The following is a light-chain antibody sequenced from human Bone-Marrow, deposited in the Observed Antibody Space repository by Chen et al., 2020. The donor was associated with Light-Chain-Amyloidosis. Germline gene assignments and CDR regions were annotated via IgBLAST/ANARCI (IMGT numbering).Light chain of an antibody. CDR3: SSYTITNTLV. J-gene: IGLJ1*01. V-gene: IGLV2-14*01. Sequence: QSALTQPASVSGSPGQSITLSCPGTSSDVGGDNHVSWYQQHPDKAPKLMIYEVTNRPSWVPVRFSGSKSDNTASLTISGLQTEDEADYFCSSYTITNTLVFGSGTRVTVL. CDR2: EVT. CDR1: SSDVGGDNH.